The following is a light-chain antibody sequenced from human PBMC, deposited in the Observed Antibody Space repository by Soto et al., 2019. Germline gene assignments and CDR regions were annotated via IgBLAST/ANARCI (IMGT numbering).Light chain of an antibody. V-gene: IGKV3-15*01. CDR3: QQYNNWPIT. CDR2: GAS. Sequence: EIVMTQSPATLSVSPGERATFSCRASQSVSSNLAWYQQKPGQAPRLLIYGASTRATGIPARFSGSGSGTEFTLTISSLLSEDFAVYYCQQYNNWPITFGQGTRLEIK. J-gene: IGKJ5*01. CDR1: QSVSSN.